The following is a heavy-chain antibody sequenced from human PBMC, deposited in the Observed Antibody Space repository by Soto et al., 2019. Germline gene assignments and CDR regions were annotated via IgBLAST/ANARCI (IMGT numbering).Heavy chain of an antibody. CDR1: GFTFSSYG. Sequence: GGSLRLSCAASGFTFSSYGMHWVRQAPGKGLEWVAVIWYDGSNKYYADSVKGRFTISRDNSKNTLYLQMNSLRAEDTTVYYCARSMTPHWAAATLDYWGQGTLVTVSS. V-gene: IGHV3-33*01. CDR3: ARSMTPHWAAATLDY. CDR2: IWYDGSNK. D-gene: IGHD6-13*01. J-gene: IGHJ4*02.